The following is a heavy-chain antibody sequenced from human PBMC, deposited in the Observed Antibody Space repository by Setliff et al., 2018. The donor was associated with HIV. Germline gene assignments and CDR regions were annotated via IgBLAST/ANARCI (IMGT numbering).Heavy chain of an antibody. J-gene: IGHJ6*03. D-gene: IGHD2-2*01. V-gene: IGHV4-4*08. CDR1: GGSLSGYY. Sequence: SETLSLTCDVYGGSLSGYYWSWVRKPPGKGLEWIGYIYTSGSTNYNPSLRSGVTMSVDTSKNQFSLKLSSVTAADTAIYYCARTSKDIVEVSDANHYHHMDVWGRGTTVTVSS. CDR2: IYTSGST. CDR3: ARTSKDIVEVSDANHYHHMDV.